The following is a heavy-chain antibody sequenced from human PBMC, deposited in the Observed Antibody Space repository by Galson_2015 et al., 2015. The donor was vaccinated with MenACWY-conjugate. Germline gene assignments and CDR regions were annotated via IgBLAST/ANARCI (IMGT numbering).Heavy chain of an antibody. CDR1: GFTFNNYW. J-gene: IGHJ4*02. CDR3: ARDNNWSFDS. CDR2: IKADGSFS. D-gene: IGHD1-1*01. Sequence: SLRLSGAASGFTFNNYWMHWVRQPPGKGLEWFSYIKADGSFSNYADSVKGRFTISTDNAKNMVYLQMDGLGDEDTAVYFRARDNNWSFDSWGQGTLVTVSS. V-gene: IGHV3-74*01.